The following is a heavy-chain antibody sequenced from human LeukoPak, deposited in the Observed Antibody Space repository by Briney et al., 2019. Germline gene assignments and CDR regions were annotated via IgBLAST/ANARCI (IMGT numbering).Heavy chain of an antibody. CDR1: GGSISSSSCY. J-gene: IGHJ4*02. D-gene: IGHD4-17*01. V-gene: IGHV4-39*07. CDR3: ARSYGDYPVDY. Sequence: PSETLSLTCTVSGGSISSSSCYWGWIRQPPGKGLEWIGSIYYSGSTYYNPSLKSRVTISVDTSKNQFSLKLSSVTAADTAVYYCARSYGDYPVDYWGQGTLVTVSS. CDR2: IYYSGST.